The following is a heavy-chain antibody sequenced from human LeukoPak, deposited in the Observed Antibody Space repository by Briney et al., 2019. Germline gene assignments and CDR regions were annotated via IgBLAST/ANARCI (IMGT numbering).Heavy chain of an antibody. CDR3: ARGSGTFDGAFDP. Sequence: PGGSLRLSCAASGFSFRDYAMHWVRQAPGKGLEWVAVIWFDGSDEYYADSVKGRFTISRDNSKNTLFLLMNSLRADDTAAYYCARGSGTFDGAFDPWGQGTLVAVSS. D-gene: IGHD1-26*01. CDR1: GFSFRDYA. J-gene: IGHJ5*02. CDR2: IWFDGSDE. V-gene: IGHV3-33*01.